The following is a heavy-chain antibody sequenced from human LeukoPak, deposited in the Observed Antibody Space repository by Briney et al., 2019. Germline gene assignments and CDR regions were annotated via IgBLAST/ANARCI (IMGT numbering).Heavy chain of an antibody. D-gene: IGHD1-26*01. J-gene: IGHJ4*02. CDR1: GFTFSSYS. CDR2: ISSSSSYI. Sequence: PGGSLRLSCAASGFTFSSYSMNWVRQAPGKGREWFSSISSSSSYIYYADSVKGRFTISRDNAKNSLYLQMNSLRAEDTAVYYCASKRWEVSDFDYWGQGTLVTVSS. CDR3: ASKRWEVSDFDY. V-gene: IGHV3-21*01.